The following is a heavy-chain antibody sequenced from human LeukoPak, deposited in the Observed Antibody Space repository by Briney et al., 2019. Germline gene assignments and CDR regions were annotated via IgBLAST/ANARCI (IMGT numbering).Heavy chain of an antibody. D-gene: IGHD5-18*01. J-gene: IGHJ4*02. CDR1: GFIFNTYG. CDR3: ARLVWDTTMADGDIDS. V-gene: IGHV3-21*01. CDR2: ISSASTYI. Sequence: GGSLRLSCAASGFIFNTYGTSWVRQAPGKGLEWVSSISSASTYIYYADSVKGRFTISRDNAKNSLYLQMNSLRAEDTAMYYCARLVWDTTMADGDIDSWGQGTLLIVSS.